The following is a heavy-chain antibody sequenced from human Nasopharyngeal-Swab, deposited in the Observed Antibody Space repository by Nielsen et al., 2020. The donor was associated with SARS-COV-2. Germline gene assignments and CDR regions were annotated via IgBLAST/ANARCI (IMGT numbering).Heavy chain of an antibody. V-gene: IGHV1-46*01. D-gene: IGHD3-3*01. CDR2: INPSGGST. CDR3: ARASYYDFWSGPTLPSDY. Sequence: ASVKVSCKASENTFSSYYVHWVREAPGQGLEWMGIINPSGGSTSYAQKFQGRVTMTRDTSTSTVYMELSSLRSEDTAVYYCARASYYDFWSGPTLPSDYWGQGTLVTVSS. CDR1: ENTFSSYY. J-gene: IGHJ4*02.